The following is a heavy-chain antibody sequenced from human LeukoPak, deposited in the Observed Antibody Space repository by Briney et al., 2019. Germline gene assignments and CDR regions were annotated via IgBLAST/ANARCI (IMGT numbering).Heavy chain of an antibody. D-gene: IGHD3-9*01. Sequence: GGSLRLSCAASGFTFSSYGMHWVRQAPGKGLEWVAVISYDGSNKYYADSVKGRFTISRDNSKNTLYLQMNSLRDEDTAIYLCARAKTMFWEFDGFDIWGRGTKVTVSS. V-gene: IGHV3-30*03. CDR1: GFTFSSYG. CDR3: ARAKTMFWEFDGFDI. J-gene: IGHJ3*02. CDR2: ISYDGSNK.